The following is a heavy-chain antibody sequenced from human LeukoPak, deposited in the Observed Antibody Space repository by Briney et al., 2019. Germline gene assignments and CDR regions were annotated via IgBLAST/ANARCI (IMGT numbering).Heavy chain of an antibody. V-gene: IGHV3-74*01. CDR2: IKTDGSIT. Sequence: GGSLRLSCAASGFSFSVYWMHWVRQAPGKGPVWVSRIKTDGSITDYADSVKGRFTISRDNAKNTLYLQMNSLRAEDTAVYYCARLSVVRGEYYGSGSSTNWFDPWGQGTLVTVSS. CDR3: ARLSVVRGEYYGSGSSTNWFDP. D-gene: IGHD3-10*01. J-gene: IGHJ5*02. CDR1: GFSFSVYW.